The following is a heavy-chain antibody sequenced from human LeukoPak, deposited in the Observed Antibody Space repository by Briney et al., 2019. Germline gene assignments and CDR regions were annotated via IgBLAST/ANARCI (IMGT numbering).Heavy chain of an antibody. V-gene: IGHV5-51*01. CDR1: RYSFTNYW. J-gene: IGHJ3*02. CDR3: ARPYSTGIRDVYDM. D-gene: IGHD2/OR15-2a*01. Sequence: GESLKISCPASRYSFTNYWIAWARPMPGAGLEWMGTIYPGDSDARYSPAFQGQFTLSVDRSTPTAYLQWPSLKASDTDMYYCARPYSTGIRDVYDMWVQGTMVIVSS. CDR2: IYPGDSDA.